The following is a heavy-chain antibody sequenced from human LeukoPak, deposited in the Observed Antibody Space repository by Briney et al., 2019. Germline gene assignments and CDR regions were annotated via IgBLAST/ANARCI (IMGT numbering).Heavy chain of an antibody. CDR3: AKAGYYDSSGYPH. J-gene: IGHJ4*02. CDR1: GFTFDDYA. Sequence: GGSLRLSCAASGFTFDDYAMHWVRQAPGKGLEWVSGISWNSGSIGYADSVKGRFTISRDNAKNSLYLQMSSLRAEDTALYYCAKAGYYDSSGYPHWGQGTLVTVSS. CDR2: ISWNSGSI. D-gene: IGHD3-22*01. V-gene: IGHV3-9*01.